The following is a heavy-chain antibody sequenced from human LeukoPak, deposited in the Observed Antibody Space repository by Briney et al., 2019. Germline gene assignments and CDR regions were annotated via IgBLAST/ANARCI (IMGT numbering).Heavy chain of an antibody. CDR2: IYYSGST. CDR1: GGSISSYY. CDR3: ARIRLHRFDP. J-gene: IGHJ5*02. D-gene: IGHD2-15*01. V-gene: IGHV4-59*06. Sequence: PSETLSLTCTVSGGSISSYYWSWIRQPPGKGLEWIGYIYYSGSTYYNPSLKSRVTISVDTSKNQFSLKLSSVTAADTAVYYCARIRLHRFDPWGQGTLVTVSS.